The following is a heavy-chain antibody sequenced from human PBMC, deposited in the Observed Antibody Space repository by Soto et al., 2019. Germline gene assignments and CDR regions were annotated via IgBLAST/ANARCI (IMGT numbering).Heavy chain of an antibody. CDR2: IYPGDSDT. CDR3: TRKWCVFHHGWFDT. J-gene: IGHJ5*02. Sequence: PGESLKICCKALGYTFTDNWIAWVRQSPGKGLEFMGIIYPGDSDTRYSPSFQGQVTISVDKSISTAYLQWSSLKASDTSTYYCTRKWCVFHHGWFDTRGQGTPVTVSS. V-gene: IGHV5-51*01. D-gene: IGHD2-8*01. CDR1: GYTFTDNW.